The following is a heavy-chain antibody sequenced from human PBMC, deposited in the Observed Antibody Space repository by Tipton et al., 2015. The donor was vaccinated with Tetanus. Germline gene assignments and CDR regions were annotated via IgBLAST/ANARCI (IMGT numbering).Heavy chain of an antibody. CDR1: GFTFSGYA. Sequence: SLRLSCAASGFTFSGYAMSWVRQAPGKGLERVSMISGNGRRTIYADSVRGRFTTSRDSPDDMVYLQMNSLRAEDTAVYFCARGLTTYGSARFFDSWGLGTSVSVSS. CDR2: ISGNGRRT. V-gene: IGHV3-23*01. CDR3: ARGLTTYGSARFFDS. J-gene: IGHJ4*02. D-gene: IGHD4-17*01.